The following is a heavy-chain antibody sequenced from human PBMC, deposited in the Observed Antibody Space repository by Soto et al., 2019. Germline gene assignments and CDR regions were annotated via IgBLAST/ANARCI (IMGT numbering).Heavy chain of an antibody. V-gene: IGHV4-59*11. J-gene: IGHJ4*02. CDR3: VRQRGNYFDF. Sequence: SETLSLTCSVSGDSINSRYWSRIRQPPGKGLEWIGYIDYVGSTNYAPSLQSRVTMSVDTSKNQVSLKLRYVTAADTAVYYCVRQRGNYFDFWGQGTLVTVSS. CDR2: IDYVGST. CDR1: GDSINSRY. D-gene: IGHD3-10*01.